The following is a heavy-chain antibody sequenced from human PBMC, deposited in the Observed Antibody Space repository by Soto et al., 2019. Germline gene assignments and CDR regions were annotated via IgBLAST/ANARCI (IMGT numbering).Heavy chain of an antibody. CDR2: IYSGGST. CDR3: ARGQNCSSTSCSYYYYYYMDV. J-gene: IGHJ6*03. Sequence: EVQLVESGGGLVQPGGSLRLSCAASGFTVSSNYMSWVRQAPGKGLEWVSVIYSGGSTYYADSVKGRFTISRDNSKNTLNIQMNSLRAEDTAVYYCARGQNCSSTSCSYYYYYYMDVWGKGTTVTVSS. D-gene: IGHD2-2*01. CDR1: GFTVSSNY. V-gene: IGHV3-66*01.